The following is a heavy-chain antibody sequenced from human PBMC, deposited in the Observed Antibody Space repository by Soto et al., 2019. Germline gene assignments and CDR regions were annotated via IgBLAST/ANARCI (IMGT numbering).Heavy chain of an antibody. V-gene: IGHV3-23*04. CDR2: ISGSGGST. J-gene: IGHJ1*01. CDR3: AKGLGYCSGGSCYSSYFQH. D-gene: IGHD2-15*01. CDR1: GFTFSSYA. Sequence: EVQLVESGGGLVQPGGSLRISCAASGFTFSSYAMSWVRQAPGKGLEWVSAISGSGGSTYYADSVKGRFTISRDNSKNTLYLQMNSLRAEDTAVYYCAKGLGYCSGGSCYSSYFQHWGQGTLVTVSS.